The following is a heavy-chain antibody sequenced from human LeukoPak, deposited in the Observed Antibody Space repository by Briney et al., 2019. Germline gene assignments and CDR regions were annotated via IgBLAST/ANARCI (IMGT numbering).Heavy chain of an antibody. Sequence: GGSLRLSCAASGFTFSSYAVSWVRQAPGKGLEWVSGISASGGTIYYADSVKGRFTISRDNSKNSLFLQMSSLRAEDTAVYYCAKQGRSWYYSYMDVWGKGTTVTVSS. CDR1: GFTFSSYA. V-gene: IGHV3-23*01. D-gene: IGHD6-13*01. CDR2: ISASGGTI. CDR3: AKQGRSWYYSYMDV. J-gene: IGHJ6*03.